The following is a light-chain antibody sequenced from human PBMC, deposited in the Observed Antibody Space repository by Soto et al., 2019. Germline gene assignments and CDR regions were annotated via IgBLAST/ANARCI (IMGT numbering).Light chain of an antibody. J-gene: IGKJ4*01. Sequence: DIKMTQSPSSPCASVGDRVTITCRAILPISNFLAWYQQKPGKIRNLLIYAGSTLQAGVPSRFSGSGSGTDFTLTISSLQTEDVAAYYCQKYNSAPLTFGGGTKVEI. CDR3: QKYNSAPLT. V-gene: IGKV1-27*01. CDR1: LPISNF. CDR2: AGS.